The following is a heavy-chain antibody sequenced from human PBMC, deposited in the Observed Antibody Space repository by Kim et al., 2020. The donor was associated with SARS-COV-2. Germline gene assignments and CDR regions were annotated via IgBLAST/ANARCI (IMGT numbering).Heavy chain of an antibody. CDR3: ARGRAVGAPYYYYGMDV. D-gene: IGHD1-26*01. CDR1: GFTFSSYE. Sequence: GGSLRLSCAASGFTFSSYEMNWVRQAPGKGLEWVSNISSSGSTIYYADSVKGRFTISRDNAKNSLYLQMNSLRAEDTAVYYCARGRAVGAPYYYYGMDVWGQGTPVTCSS. V-gene: IGHV3-48*03. J-gene: IGHJ6*02. CDR2: ISSSGSTI.